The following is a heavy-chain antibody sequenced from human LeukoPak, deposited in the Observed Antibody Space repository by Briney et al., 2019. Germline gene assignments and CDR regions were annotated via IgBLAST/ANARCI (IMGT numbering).Heavy chain of an antibody. J-gene: IGHJ4*02. CDR3: ARRHFGSGTYVDY. D-gene: IGHD3-10*01. Sequence: PGGSLRLSCAASGFTFSSYNMNWARQAPGQGLEWVSSITSGSSYIYYADSVKGRFTISRDNAKSSLYLQMNSLRVEDTAVYYCARRHFGSGTYVDYWGQGTLVTVSS. CDR2: ITSGSSYI. CDR1: GFTFSSYN. V-gene: IGHV3-21*01.